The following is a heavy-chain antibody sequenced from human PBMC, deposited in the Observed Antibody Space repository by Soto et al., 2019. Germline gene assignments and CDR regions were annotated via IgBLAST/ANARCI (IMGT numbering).Heavy chain of an antibody. CDR2: SNAGNGNT. CDR1: GYTFTSYA. CDR3: ATRGRSLGYYYGMDV. Sequence: ASVKVSCKASGYTFTSYAMHWVRQAPGQRLEWMGWSNAGNGNTKYSQKFQVRVTITRDTSASTAYMELSSLRSEDMAVYYCATRGRSLGYYYGMDVWGQGTTVTVSS. D-gene: IGHD3-10*01. V-gene: IGHV1-3*01. J-gene: IGHJ6*02.